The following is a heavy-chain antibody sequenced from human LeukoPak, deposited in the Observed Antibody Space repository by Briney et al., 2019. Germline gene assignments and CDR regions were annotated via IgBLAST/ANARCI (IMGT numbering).Heavy chain of an antibody. CDR3: ARDKEQMVRAPFAFDI. CDR1: GFTFSSYS. Sequence: GGSLRLSCAASGFTFSSYSMNWVRQAPGKGLEWVANIRQEGGERYYVDSVKGRFTISRNNAERSVYLQMNSLRVEDTAVYYCARDKEQMVRAPFAFDIWGQGTTVTVSP. CDR2: IRQEGGER. J-gene: IGHJ3*02. V-gene: IGHV3-7*01. D-gene: IGHD3-10*01.